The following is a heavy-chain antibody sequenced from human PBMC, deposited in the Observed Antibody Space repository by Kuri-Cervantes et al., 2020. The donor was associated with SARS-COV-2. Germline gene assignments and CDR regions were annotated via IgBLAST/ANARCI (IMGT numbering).Heavy chain of an antibody. Sequence: GESLKISCAASGFTFSDYYMRWIRQAPGKGLEWVSYISSSGSTIYYADSVKGRFTISRDNAKNSLYLQMNSLRAEDTAVYYCARDSITMVQGVTSDAFDIWGQGTMVTVSS. D-gene: IGHD3-10*01. CDR1: GFTFSDYY. CDR3: ARDSITMVQGVTSDAFDI. V-gene: IGHV3-11*01. CDR2: ISSSGSTI. J-gene: IGHJ3*02.